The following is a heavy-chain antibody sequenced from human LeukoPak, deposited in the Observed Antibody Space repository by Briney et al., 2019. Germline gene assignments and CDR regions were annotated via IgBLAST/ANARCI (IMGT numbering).Heavy chain of an antibody. CDR2: IYYTGNT. CDR1: GGSITSSNW. D-gene: IGHD4-11*01. V-gene: IGHV4-4*02. Sequence: SETLSLTCAVSGGSITSSNWWSWVRQPPGKGLEWIGEIYYTGNTNYNPSLKSRVTISVDKYNNHFSLNLSSLTAPDTAVYYCGKSNGWDWFDHWGQGTLVTVSS. J-gene: IGHJ5*02. CDR3: GKSNGWDWFDH.